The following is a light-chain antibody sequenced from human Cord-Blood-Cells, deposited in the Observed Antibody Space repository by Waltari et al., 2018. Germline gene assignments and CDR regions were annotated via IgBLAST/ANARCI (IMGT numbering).Light chain of an antibody. Sequence: SSELTQDPAVSVALGQTVRITCQGASLRSSYASWYPQKPGKAPVLVIHGKNNRPSGIPYRCSGSRSGNTASLTITGAQAEDVADYYCNSRDSSGNHLVFGGGTKLTVL. CDR2: GKN. V-gene: IGLV3-19*01. CDR1: SLRSSY. CDR3: NSRDSSGNHLV. J-gene: IGLJ2*01.